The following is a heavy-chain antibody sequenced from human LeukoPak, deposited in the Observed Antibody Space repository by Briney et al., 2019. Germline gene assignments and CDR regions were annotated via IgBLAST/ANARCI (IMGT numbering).Heavy chain of an antibody. J-gene: IGHJ4*02. D-gene: IGHD6-25*01. CDR1: GFTFSSYS. CDR3: ATVHVEQRNSDY. CDR2: ISSSSSYI. V-gene: IGHV3-21*01. Sequence: GGSLRLSCAASGFTFSSYSMNWVRQAPGKGLEWVSSISSSSSYIYYADSVKGRFTISRDNAKNSLYLQMNSLRAEDTAVYYCATVHVEQRNSDYWGQGTLVTVSS.